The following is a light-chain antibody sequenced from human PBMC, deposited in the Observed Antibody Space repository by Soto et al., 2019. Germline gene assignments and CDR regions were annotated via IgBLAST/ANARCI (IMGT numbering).Light chain of an antibody. Sequence: IVLKLSPGSLSLSPGERATLSFMASQSVSSRYLAWYQQRPGQAPRLRIYAASRRATGFPDRFSGSGSGTDFTLSCSRLEPEDFAVYYCQQYGSSSITCGQGTRRE. CDR3: QQYGSSSIT. CDR1: QSVSSRY. CDR2: AAS. J-gene: IGKJ5*01. V-gene: IGKV3-20*01.